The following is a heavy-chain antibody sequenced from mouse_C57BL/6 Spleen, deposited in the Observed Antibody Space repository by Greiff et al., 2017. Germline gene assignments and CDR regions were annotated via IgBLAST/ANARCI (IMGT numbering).Heavy chain of an antibody. V-gene: IGHV1-64*01. CDR1: GYTFTSYW. Sequence: VQLQQPGAELVKPGASVKLSCKASGYTFTSYWMHWVKQRPGQGLEWIGMIHPNSGSTNYNEKFKSKATLTVDKASSTAYMQLSSLTSEDAAVYYCARGDYGYDFDYWGQGTTLTVSS. CDR2: IHPNSGST. J-gene: IGHJ2*01. CDR3: ARGDYGYDFDY. D-gene: IGHD2-2*01.